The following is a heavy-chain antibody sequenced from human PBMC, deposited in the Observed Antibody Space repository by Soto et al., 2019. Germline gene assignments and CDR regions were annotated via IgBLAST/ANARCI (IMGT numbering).Heavy chain of an antibody. V-gene: IGHV4-4*07. CDR2: IYATGTT. Sequence: SETLSLTCTVSGASISGFYWSCIRKSAGKGLEWIGLIYATGTTDYNPSLKSRGMMSVDTSKKQFSLKLRSVTAADTAVYYCVRDGTKTLREWFDPWGQGISVTVS. D-gene: IGHD1-1*01. J-gene: IGHJ5*02. CDR3: VRDGTKTLREWFDP. CDR1: GASISGFY.